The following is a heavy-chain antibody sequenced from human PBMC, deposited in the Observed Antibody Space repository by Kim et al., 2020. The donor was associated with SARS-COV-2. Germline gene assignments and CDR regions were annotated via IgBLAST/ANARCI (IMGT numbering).Heavy chain of an antibody. CDR1: GGSINNYY. D-gene: IGHD2-8*01. Sequence: SETLSLTCTVSGGSINNYYWTWIRQPAGKGLEWIGRLYTSGTTNYNPSLKSRVALSVDTSQNQFSLRLTSVTAVDTAVYYCARGLKYGVYLDHALAIWGQGILVTVSS. CDR3: ARGLKYGVYLDHALAI. CDR2: LYTSGTT. V-gene: IGHV4-4*07. J-gene: IGHJ3*02.